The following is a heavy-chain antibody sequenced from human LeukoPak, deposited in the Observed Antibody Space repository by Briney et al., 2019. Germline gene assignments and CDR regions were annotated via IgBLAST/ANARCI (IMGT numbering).Heavy chain of an antibody. CDR1: GFTFSSYW. Sequence: GGSLRLSCAASGFTFSSYWMSWVRQAPGKGLEWVANIKQDGSEKYYVDSVKGRFTISRDNAKNSLYLQMNSLRAEDTAVYYCARARFGSGWYDYYYHGMDVWGQGTTVTVSS. J-gene: IGHJ6*02. CDR3: ARARFGSGWYDYYYHGMDV. V-gene: IGHV3-7*01. D-gene: IGHD6-19*01. CDR2: IKQDGSEK.